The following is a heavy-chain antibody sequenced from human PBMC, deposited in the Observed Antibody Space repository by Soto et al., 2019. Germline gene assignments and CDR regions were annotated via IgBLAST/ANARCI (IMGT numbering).Heavy chain of an antibody. CDR2: IYYSGST. D-gene: IGHD4-17*01. CDR1: GGSISSGGYY. V-gene: IGHV4-31*03. Sequence: QVQLQESGPGLVKPSQTLSLTCTVSGGSISSGGYYWSWIRQHPGKGLEWIGYIYYSGSTYYNPSLKSRVTISVDTSKNQFSLKLSSVTAADTAVYYCARDLYGDPPNYYCGMDVWGQGTTVTVSS. CDR3: ARDLYGDPPNYYCGMDV. J-gene: IGHJ6*02.